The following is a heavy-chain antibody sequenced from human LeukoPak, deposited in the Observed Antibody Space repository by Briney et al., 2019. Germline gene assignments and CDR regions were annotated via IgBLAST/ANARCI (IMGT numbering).Heavy chain of an antibody. V-gene: IGHV3-23*01. CDR2: ISGSGGST. D-gene: IGHD1-26*01. CDR1: GFTFSSYA. Sequence: GGSLRLSCAASGFTFSSYAMSWVRQAPGKGLEWVSAISGSGGSTYYADSVKGRFTISRDNSKNTLYLQMNSLRAEDTAVYYCAKALGARGCYYYMDVWGKGTTVTVSS. J-gene: IGHJ6*03. CDR3: AKALGARGCYYYMDV.